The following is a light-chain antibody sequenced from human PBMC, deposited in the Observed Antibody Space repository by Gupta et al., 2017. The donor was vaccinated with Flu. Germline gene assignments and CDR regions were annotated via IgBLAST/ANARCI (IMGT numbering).Light chain of an antibody. J-gene: IGLJ1*01. CDR3: CSYSGVGTFHV. CDR1: SSDIGSYNL. CDR2: EAT. V-gene: IGLV2-23*02. Sequence: QSVLTQPASVSGSPGQSITISCTGASSDIGSYNLVSWYQQHPGKAPRLMIYEATERSSGVATRFSGSRSGNTASLTIPGLQTEDEADYYCCSYSGVGTFHVFGSGTKITVL.